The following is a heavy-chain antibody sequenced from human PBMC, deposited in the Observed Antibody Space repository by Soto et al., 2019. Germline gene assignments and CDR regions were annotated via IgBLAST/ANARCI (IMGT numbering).Heavy chain of an antibody. CDR2: IWYDGSNK. CDR1: GFTFSSYG. J-gene: IGHJ6*02. CDR3: ARDLGIADAENYYYYGMDV. D-gene: IGHD6-13*01. Sequence: GGSLRLSCAASGFTFSSYGMHWVRQAPGKGLEWVAVIWYDGSNKYYADSVKGRFTISRDNSKNTLYLQMNSLRAEDTAVYYCARDLGIADAENYYYYGMDVWGQGTTVTFSS. V-gene: IGHV3-33*01.